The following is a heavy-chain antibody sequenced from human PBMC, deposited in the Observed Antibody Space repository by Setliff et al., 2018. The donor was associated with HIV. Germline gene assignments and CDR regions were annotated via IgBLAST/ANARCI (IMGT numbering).Heavy chain of an antibody. CDR2: ISPYNGYT. D-gene: IGHD3-16*01. CDR3: AREITNYFDY. J-gene: IGHJ4*02. V-gene: IGHV1-18*01. CDR1: GYTFNTYG. Sequence: GASVKVSCKASGYTFNTYGISWVRQAPGQGLEWMGWISPYNGYTNYVQKLQGRVTMTTDTSTSIAYMELRSLKSDDTAVYYCAREITNYFDYWGQGMLVTVSS.